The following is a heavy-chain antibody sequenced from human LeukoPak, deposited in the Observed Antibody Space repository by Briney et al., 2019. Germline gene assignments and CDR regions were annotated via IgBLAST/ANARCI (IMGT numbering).Heavy chain of an antibody. D-gene: IGHD6-19*01. CDR2: ISSSSSAI. J-gene: IGHJ4*02. CDR3: ARDQEAYSSGWYGIDYFDY. V-gene: IGHV3-48*04. Sequence: GGSLRLSCAASGFTFSTYTMFWVRQAPGKGLECVAHISSSSSAIYYADSVKGRFTISRDDAKNSLYLQMNSLRAEDTAVYYCARDQEAYSSGWYGIDYFDYWGQGTLVTVSS. CDR1: GFTFSTYT.